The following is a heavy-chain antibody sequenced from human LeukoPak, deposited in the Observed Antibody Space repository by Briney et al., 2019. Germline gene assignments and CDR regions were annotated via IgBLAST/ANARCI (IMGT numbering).Heavy chain of an antibody. Sequence: SETLSLTCTVSGGSISSYYWSWIRQPAGKGLEWIGRIYTSGSTNYNPSLKSRVTMSVDTSKNQFSLKLSSVTAADTAVYYCAREDITIFGVVSGIDYWGQGTLVTVSS. D-gene: IGHD3-3*01. CDR1: GGSISSYY. CDR2: IYTSGST. CDR3: AREDITIFGVVSGIDY. V-gene: IGHV4-4*07. J-gene: IGHJ4*02.